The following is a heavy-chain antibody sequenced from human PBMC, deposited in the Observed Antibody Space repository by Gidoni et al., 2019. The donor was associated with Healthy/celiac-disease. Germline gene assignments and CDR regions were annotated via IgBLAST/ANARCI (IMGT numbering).Heavy chain of an antibody. J-gene: IGHJ4*02. CDR1: GFTFSNAR. CDR2: IKSKTDGGTT. V-gene: IGHV3-15*01. CDR3: TTDSEYYDFWSGYFN. Sequence: EVQLVESGGGLVKPGGSLRISCEASGFTFSNARMSWVRQAPGKGLEWVGRIKSKTDGGTTDYAAPVKGRFTISRDDSKNTLYLQMNSLKTEDTAVYYCTTDSEYYDFWSGYFNWGQGTLVTVSS. D-gene: IGHD3-3*01.